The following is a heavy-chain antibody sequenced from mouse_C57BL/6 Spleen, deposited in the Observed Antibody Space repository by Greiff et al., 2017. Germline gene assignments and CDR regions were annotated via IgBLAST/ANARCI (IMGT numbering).Heavy chain of an antibody. J-gene: IGHJ2*01. Sequence: VQLQQSGAELVRPGASVKLSCTASGFNIKDDYMHWVKQRPEQGLEWIGWIGPENGDTEYASKFQGQATITADTSSNTAYLQLSSLTSEDTAVYYCTTLYYYGSMYYFDYWGQGTTLTVSS. CDR1: GFNIKDDY. CDR3: TTLYYYGSMYYFDY. CDR2: IGPENGDT. V-gene: IGHV14-4*01. D-gene: IGHD1-1*01.